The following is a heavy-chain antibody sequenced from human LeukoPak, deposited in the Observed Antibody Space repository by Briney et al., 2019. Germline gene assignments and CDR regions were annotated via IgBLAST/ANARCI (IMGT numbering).Heavy chain of an antibody. CDR2: IYHSGST. Sequence: SEALSLTCTVSGYSISSGYYWGWIRQPPGKGLEWIGSIYHSGSTFYNPSLKSRVTISVDPSKNQFPLRLTSVTAADTAVYYCARLSGIYCDRGSCFNYFDSWGQGALVTVSS. CDR3: ARLSGIYCDRGSCFNYFDS. V-gene: IGHV4-38-2*02. D-gene: IGHD2-15*01. J-gene: IGHJ5*01. CDR1: GYSISSGYY.